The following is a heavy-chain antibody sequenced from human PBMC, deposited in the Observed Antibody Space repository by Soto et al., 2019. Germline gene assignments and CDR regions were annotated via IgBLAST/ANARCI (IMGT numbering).Heavy chain of an antibody. J-gene: IGHJ6*02. CDR2: IYYSGST. CDR1: GGSISSYY. V-gene: IGHV4-59*08. D-gene: IGHD3-22*01. Sequence: PSETLSLTCTVSGGSISSYYWSWIRQPPGKGLEWIGYIYYSGSTNYSPSLKSRVTISVDTSKNQFSLKLSSVTAADTAVYYCARKRSYYDSSGYPDTTYYYYGMDVWGQGTTVTVSS. CDR3: ARKRSYYDSSGYPDTTYYYYGMDV.